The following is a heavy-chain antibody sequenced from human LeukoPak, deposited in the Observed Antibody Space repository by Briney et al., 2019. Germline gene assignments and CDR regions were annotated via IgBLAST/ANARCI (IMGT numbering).Heavy chain of an antibody. CDR3: ARDGYSYGFSVAFDI. CDR2: IIPILGIA. V-gene: IGHV1-69*04. J-gene: IGHJ3*02. D-gene: IGHD5-18*01. CDR1: GGTFSSYA. Sequence: ASVKVSCKASGGTFSSYAISWVRQAPGQGLEWMGRIIPILGIANYAQKFQGRVTITADKSTGTAYMELSSLRSEDTAVYYCARDGYSYGFSVAFDIWGQGTMVTVSS.